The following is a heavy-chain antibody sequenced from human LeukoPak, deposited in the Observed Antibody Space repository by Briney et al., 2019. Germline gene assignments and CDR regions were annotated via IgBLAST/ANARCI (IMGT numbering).Heavy chain of an antibody. D-gene: IGHD1-26*01. CDR2: ISAYNGNT. V-gene: IGHV1-18*01. Sequence: GASVKVSCKASGYTFTNYGISWVRQAPGQGLEWMGWISAYNGNTKYAQKFQGRVTMTTDTSTNTVNMELRSLRSDDTAVFYCARSGSHNYYYYGMDVWGQGTTVIVSS. J-gene: IGHJ6*02. CDR1: GYTFTNYG. CDR3: ARSGSHNYYYYGMDV.